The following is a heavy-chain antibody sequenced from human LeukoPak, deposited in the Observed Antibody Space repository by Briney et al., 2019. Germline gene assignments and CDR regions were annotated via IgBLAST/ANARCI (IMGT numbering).Heavy chain of an antibody. CDR3: ANGDGFDY. CDR1: GFTCSTYW. Sequence: GGSLRLSCATSGFTCSTYWMSWVRQAPGKGLEWVANIKQDGSEKYYADSVTGRFTISRDNAKNLLYLQMNSLRVEDTAVYYCANGDGFDYWGQGTLVTVSS. CDR2: IKQDGSEK. J-gene: IGHJ4*02. V-gene: IGHV3-7*01. D-gene: IGHD5-24*01.